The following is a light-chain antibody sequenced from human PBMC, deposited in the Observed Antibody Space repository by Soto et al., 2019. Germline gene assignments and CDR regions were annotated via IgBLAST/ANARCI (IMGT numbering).Light chain of an antibody. V-gene: IGLV2-14*01. J-gene: IGLJ1*01. CDR3: SSYTSSNTLPYV. Sequence: QLVLTQPASVSGSPGQSITISCTGTSSDVGGYNYVSWYQLHPGKAPKVIIYEVSNRPSGVSSRFSGSKSGNTASLTISGLQAEDETDYYCSSYTSSNTLPYVLGTGTKLTVL. CDR1: SSDVGGYNY. CDR2: EVS.